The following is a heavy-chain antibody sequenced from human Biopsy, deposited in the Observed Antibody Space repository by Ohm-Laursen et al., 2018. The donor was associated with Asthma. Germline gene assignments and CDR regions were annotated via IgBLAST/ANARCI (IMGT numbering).Heavy chain of an antibody. CDR1: GDSFSNYA. CDR2: LIPVLGTP. V-gene: IGHV1-69*13. CDR3: ARGYSGSNRIVYYYSGLEV. D-gene: IGHD5-12*01. J-gene: IGHJ6*02. Sequence: SVKVSCKPSGDSFSNYAISWVRQAPGQGLEWMGGLIPVLGTPDHAQMFEGRVTITADESTSTAYMELSSLSSEDTAVYYCARGYSGSNRIVYYYSGLEVWGQGTTVTVSS.